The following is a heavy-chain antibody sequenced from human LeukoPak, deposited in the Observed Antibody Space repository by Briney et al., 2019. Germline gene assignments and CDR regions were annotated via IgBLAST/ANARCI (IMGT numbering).Heavy chain of an antibody. V-gene: IGHV3-9*01. CDR3: AKDIKQLASVPDAFDI. CDR1: GFTFDDYA. J-gene: IGHJ3*02. Sequence: GGSLRLSCAASGFTFDDYAMHWVRQAPGKGLEWVSGISWNSGSIGYADSAKGRFTISRDNAKNSLYLQTNSLRAEDTALYYCAKDIKQLASVPDAFDIWGQGTMVTVSS. D-gene: IGHD6-13*01. CDR2: ISWNSGSI.